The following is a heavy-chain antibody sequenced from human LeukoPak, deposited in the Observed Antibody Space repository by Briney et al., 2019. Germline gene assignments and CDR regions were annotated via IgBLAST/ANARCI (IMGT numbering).Heavy chain of an antibody. Sequence: SETLSLTCAVYGGSFSGYYWSWIRQPPGKGLEWIGEINHSGSTNYNPSLKSRVTISVDTSKNQFSLKLSSVTAADTAVCYCASSNCSGGSCNWYYFDYWGQGTLVTVSS. CDR1: GGSFSGYY. CDR3: ASSNCSGGSCNWYYFDY. J-gene: IGHJ4*02. V-gene: IGHV4-34*01. D-gene: IGHD2-15*01. CDR2: INHSGST.